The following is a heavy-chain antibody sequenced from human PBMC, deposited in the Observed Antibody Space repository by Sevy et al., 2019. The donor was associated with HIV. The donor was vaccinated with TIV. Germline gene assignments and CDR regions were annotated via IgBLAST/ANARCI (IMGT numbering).Heavy chain of an antibody. D-gene: IGHD3-10*01. CDR2: RYYRSKWYN. CDR3: ARGDYFGSGISNYYYYGMDV. Sequence: SQTLSLTCAISGDSVSSNSAAWNWIRQSPSRGLEWLGRRYYRSKWYNDYAVSVKSRITINPDTSKNQFSLQLNSVTPEDTAVYYCARGDYFGSGISNYYYYGMDVWGQGTTVTVSS. J-gene: IGHJ6*02. V-gene: IGHV6-1*01. CDR1: GDSVSSNSAA.